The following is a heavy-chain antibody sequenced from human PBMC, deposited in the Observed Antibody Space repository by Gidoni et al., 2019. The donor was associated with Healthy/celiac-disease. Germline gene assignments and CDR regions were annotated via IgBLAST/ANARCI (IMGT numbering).Heavy chain of an antibody. CDR2: TYYSGST. Sequence: QVQLQESGPGLVQPSETLSLTCTVSGGSISSYYWRWIRQPPGKGLEWIGYTYYSGSTNYNPSLKSRVTISVDTSKNQFALKLSSVTAADTAVYYCARDRFLYGDYVGLKDWEYFDLWGRGTLVTVSS. D-gene: IGHD4-17*01. J-gene: IGHJ2*01. CDR1: GGSISSYY. CDR3: ARDRFLYGDYVGLKDWEYFDL. V-gene: IGHV4-59*01.